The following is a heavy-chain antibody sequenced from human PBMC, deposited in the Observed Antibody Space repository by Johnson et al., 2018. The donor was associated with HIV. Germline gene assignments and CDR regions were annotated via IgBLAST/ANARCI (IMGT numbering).Heavy chain of an antibody. CDR2: IYSGGST. J-gene: IGHJ3*02. CDR3: AGGRAVAGTRAFDI. D-gene: IGHD6-19*01. CDR1: GFSISSNY. V-gene: IGHV3-66*02. Sequence: MLLVESGGDVVRPGGSLRLSCEASGFSISSNYMSWVRQPPGKGLEWVSVIYSGGSTYYADSVKGRFTIARDNSKNTLYLQMDSLEPEDTAVYYCAGGRAVAGTRAFDIWDQGTMVTVSS.